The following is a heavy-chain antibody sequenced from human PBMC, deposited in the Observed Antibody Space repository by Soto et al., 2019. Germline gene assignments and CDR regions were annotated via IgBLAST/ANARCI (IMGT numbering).Heavy chain of an antibody. CDR2: ISAYNGNT. V-gene: IGHV1-18*01. J-gene: IGHJ4*02. Sequence: QVQLVQSGAEVKKPGASVKVSCKASGYTFTSYGISWVRQAPGQGLEWMGWISAYNGNTNYAQKLQGRGTITTDTSTSTAYMELRCLQSYDTAVYDCARDWAAAGPFDYWGQGTLVTVPS. D-gene: IGHD6-13*01. CDR3: ARDWAAAGPFDY. CDR1: GYTFTSYG.